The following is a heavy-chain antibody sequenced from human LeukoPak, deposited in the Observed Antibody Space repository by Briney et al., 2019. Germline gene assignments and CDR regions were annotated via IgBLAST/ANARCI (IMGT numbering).Heavy chain of an antibody. CDR3: ARGTYDSSGYYNQGSFDY. J-gene: IGHJ4*02. Sequence: SETLSLTCTVSGGSISTSSYYWGWVRQPPGKGLEWIGNIFYSGSTYYSPSLKSRVTISLDTSRNQFSLKLSSVTAADTAVYYCARGTYDSSGYYNQGSFDYWGQGTLVTVSS. D-gene: IGHD3-22*01. V-gene: IGHV4-39*07. CDR2: IFYSGST. CDR1: GGSISTSSYY.